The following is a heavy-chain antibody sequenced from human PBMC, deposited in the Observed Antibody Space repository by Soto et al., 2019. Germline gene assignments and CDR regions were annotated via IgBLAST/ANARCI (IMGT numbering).Heavy chain of an antibody. D-gene: IGHD1-26*01. CDR2: INNSGSRT. J-gene: IGHJ4*02. Sequence: EVQLLESGGGFVQPGGSLRLSCAASGFTFSSYGMSWVRQAPGKGLEWVSSINNSGSRTYHADSVKGRFTISRDNSKNTLYLQMNSLRAEETAVYYCAKARTDQSGTYFPFDYWGQGTLVTVSS. CDR1: GFTFSSYG. V-gene: IGHV3-23*01. CDR3: AKARTDQSGTYFPFDY.